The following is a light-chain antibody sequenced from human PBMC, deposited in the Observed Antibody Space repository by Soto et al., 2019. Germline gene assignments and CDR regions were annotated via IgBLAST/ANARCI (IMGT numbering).Light chain of an antibody. CDR1: SSNIGSNY. CDR3: AAWDDSLSVV. V-gene: IGLV1-47*01. CDR2: RNN. Sequence: QSVLTQPPSASGTPGQRVTISCSGSSSNIGSNYVYWYQQLQGTAPKLLIYRNNQRPSGVTDRVSGSKSGTSASLAISGLRSEDDADYYCAAWDDSLSVVFGGGTKLTVL. J-gene: IGLJ3*02.